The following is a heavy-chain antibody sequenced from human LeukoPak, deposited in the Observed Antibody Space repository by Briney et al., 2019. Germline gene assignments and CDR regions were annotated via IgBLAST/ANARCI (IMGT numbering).Heavy chain of an antibody. D-gene: IGHD2-2*01. J-gene: IGHJ6*03. V-gene: IGHV4-38-2*02. CDR1: GYSISSGYY. CDR3: ARGIPAAMVMDV. Sequence: SETLSLTCTVSGYSISSGYYWGWIRQPPGKGLEWIGSIYHSGSTYYNPSLKSRVTISVDRSKNQFSLKLSSVTAADTAVYYCARGIPAAMVMDVWGKGTTVIVSS. CDR2: IYHSGST.